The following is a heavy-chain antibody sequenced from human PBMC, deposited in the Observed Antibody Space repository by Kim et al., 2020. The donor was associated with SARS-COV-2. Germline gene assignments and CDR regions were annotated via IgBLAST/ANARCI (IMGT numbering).Heavy chain of an antibody. D-gene: IGHD3-22*01. Sequence: SETLSLTCIVSGGSLSSENYYWGWIRQPPGKGLEWIGSIFYTGRTYSNPSLMSRVTLSVDASTTQFSLKENSVTAADTAVYYFARQTMTMIVSDMWGQG. V-gene: IGHV4-39*01. CDR3: ARQTMTMIVSDM. CDR2: IFYTGRT. J-gene: IGHJ3*01. CDR1: GGSLSSENYY.